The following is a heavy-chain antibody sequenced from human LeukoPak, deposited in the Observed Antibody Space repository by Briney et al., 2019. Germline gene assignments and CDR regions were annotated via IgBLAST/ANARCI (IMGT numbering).Heavy chain of an antibody. Sequence: SETLSLTCAVYGGSFSGYYWSWIRQPPGKGLEWIGEINHSGSTNYNPSLKSRVTISVDTSKNQFSLKLSSVTAADTAVYYCASHDCWKEYWGQGTLVTVSS. CDR1: GGSFSGYY. V-gene: IGHV4-34*01. CDR3: ASHDCWKEY. J-gene: IGHJ4*02. CDR2: INHSGST. D-gene: IGHD2-21*02.